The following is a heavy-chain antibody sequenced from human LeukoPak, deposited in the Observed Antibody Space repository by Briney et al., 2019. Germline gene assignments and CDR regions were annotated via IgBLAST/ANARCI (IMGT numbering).Heavy chain of an antibody. J-gene: IGHJ6*03. D-gene: IGHD6-19*01. Sequence: SVKVSCKASGGTFSSYAISWVRQAPGQGLEWMGGIIPIFGTANYAQKFQGRVTITADESTSTAYMELSSLRSEDTAVYYCARGVAGPYYYYYMDVWGRGTTVTVSS. V-gene: IGHV1-69*13. CDR2: IIPIFGTA. CDR3: ARGVAGPYYYYYMDV. CDR1: GGTFSSYA.